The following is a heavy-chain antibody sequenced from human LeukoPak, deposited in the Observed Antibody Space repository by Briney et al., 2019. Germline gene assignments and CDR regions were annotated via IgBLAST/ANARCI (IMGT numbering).Heavy chain of an antibody. CDR1: GGTFSSYA. Sequence: SVKVSCKASGGTFSSYAISWVRQAPGQGLEWMGGIIPIFGTANYAQKFQGRVTITADESTSTAYMELSSLRSEDTAVYYCARDLSVPAASSVWGQGTLVTVSS. V-gene: IGHV1-69*13. D-gene: IGHD2-2*01. J-gene: IGHJ1*01. CDR2: IIPIFGTA. CDR3: ARDLSVPAASSV.